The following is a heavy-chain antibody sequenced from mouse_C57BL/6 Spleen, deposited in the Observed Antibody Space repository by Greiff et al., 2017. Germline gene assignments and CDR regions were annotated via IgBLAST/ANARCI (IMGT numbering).Heavy chain of an antibody. CDR2: ISSGGSYT. D-gene: IGHD4-1*01. Sequence: DVHLVESGGDLVKPGGSLKLSCAASGFTFSSYGMSWVRQTPDKRLEWVATISSGGSYTYYPDSVKGRFTISRDNAKNTLYLQMSSLKSEDTAMYYCARHPGLGREWFAYWGQGTLVTVSA. J-gene: IGHJ3*01. CDR1: GFTFSSYG. V-gene: IGHV5-6*01. CDR3: ARHPGLGREWFAY.